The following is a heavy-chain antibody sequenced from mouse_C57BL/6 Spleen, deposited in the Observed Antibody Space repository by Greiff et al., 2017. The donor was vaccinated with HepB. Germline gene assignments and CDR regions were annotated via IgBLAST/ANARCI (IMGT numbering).Heavy chain of an antibody. D-gene: IGHD1-1*01. CDR3: ARVYYGSSDYFDY. Sequence: EVKLQESGPGLVKPSQSLSLTCSVTGYSITSGYYWNWIRQFPGNKLEWMGYISYDGSNNYNPSLKNRISITRDPSKHQFFLKLNSVTTEDTATYYCARVYYGSSDYFDYWGQGTTLTVSS. J-gene: IGHJ2*01. V-gene: IGHV3-6*01. CDR1: GYSITSGYY. CDR2: ISYDGSN.